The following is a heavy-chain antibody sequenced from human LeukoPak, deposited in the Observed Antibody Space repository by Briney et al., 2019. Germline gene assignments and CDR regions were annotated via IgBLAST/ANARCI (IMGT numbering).Heavy chain of an antibody. CDR2: IFPIFGTT. J-gene: IGHJ4*02. Sequence: ASVKVSCKASGGTFSTYAFNWVRQVAGQGLEWMGGIFPIFGTTKYAQNFQGRLTITADESTISVYMELHNLRSEDTALYHCARAGEYCSGSSCYSGVYFDYWGQGTLVTVSS. CDR3: ARAGEYCSGSSCYSGVYFDY. D-gene: IGHD2-15*01. CDR1: GGTFSTYA. V-gene: IGHV1-69*13.